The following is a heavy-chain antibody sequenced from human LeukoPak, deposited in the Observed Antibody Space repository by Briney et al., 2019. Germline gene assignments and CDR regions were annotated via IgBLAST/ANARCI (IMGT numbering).Heavy chain of an antibody. J-gene: IGHJ6*03. Sequence: GSVKVSCKVSGYTLTELSMHWVRQAPGKGLEWMGGFDPEDGETIYAQKFQRRVTMTEDTSTDTAYMELSSLSSEDTAVYYCATRALGSYRPHYYYYMDVWGKGTTVTVSS. V-gene: IGHV1-24*01. CDR1: GYTLTELS. CDR2: FDPEDGET. D-gene: IGHD1-26*01. CDR3: ATRALGSYRPHYYYYMDV.